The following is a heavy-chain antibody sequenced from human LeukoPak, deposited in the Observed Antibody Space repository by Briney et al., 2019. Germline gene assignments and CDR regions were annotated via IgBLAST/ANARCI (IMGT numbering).Heavy chain of an antibody. Sequence: PSETLSLTCTVSGGSISSYYWSWIRQPPGKGLEWIGYIYYSGSTNYNPSLKSRVTISVDTSKNQFSLKLSSVIAADTAVYYCARNGGSYSFDYWGQGTLVTVSS. D-gene: IGHD1-26*01. CDR2: IYYSGST. CDR3: ARNGGSYSFDY. J-gene: IGHJ4*02. V-gene: IGHV4-59*01. CDR1: GGSISSYY.